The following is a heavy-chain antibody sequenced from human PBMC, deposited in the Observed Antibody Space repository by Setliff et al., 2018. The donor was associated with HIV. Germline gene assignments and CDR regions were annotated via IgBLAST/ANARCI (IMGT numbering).Heavy chain of an antibody. D-gene: IGHD6-19*01. CDR1: GYLFTGYY. Sequence: EASVKVSCKASGYLFTGYYMHWVRQAPGQGLEWMGWISGFNGNTKYAQSFRDRVAMTTETATSTAYMEMRSLRSDDTAVYFCARVPYRSAWFSGGHDAFDIWGQGTMVTVSS. V-gene: IGHV1-18*04. CDR2: ISGFNGNT. CDR3: ARVPYRSAWFSGGHDAFDI. J-gene: IGHJ3*02.